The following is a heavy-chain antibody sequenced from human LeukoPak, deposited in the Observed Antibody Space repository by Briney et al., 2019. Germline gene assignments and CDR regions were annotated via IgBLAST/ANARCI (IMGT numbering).Heavy chain of an antibody. CDR1: GYTFTGYY. D-gene: IGHD2-2*02. J-gene: IGHJ3*02. V-gene: IGHV1-2*02. Sequence: ASVKVSCKASGYTFTGYYMHWVRQAPGQGLEWMGWINPNSGGTNYAQKFQGRVTMTRDTSISTAYMELSRLRSDDTAVYYCARVRRGCSSTSCYSADAFDIWGQGTMVTVSS. CDR3: ARVRRGCSSTSCYSADAFDI. CDR2: INPNSGGT.